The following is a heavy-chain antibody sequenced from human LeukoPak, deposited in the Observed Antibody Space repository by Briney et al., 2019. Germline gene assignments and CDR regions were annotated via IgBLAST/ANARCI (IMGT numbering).Heavy chain of an antibody. CDR1: GFTLRNYA. CDR2: ISFNGSNT. Sequence: PGGSLRLSCAPSIGFTLRNYAIHWGRPAPGKGLEGVAFISFNGSNTYYADSVKGRFTISRDTSKNTLHLQMNTLRPEDTAVYFCARDYTIFGVNWFDPWGQGTLVTVSS. CDR3: ARDYTIFGVNWFDP. V-gene: IGHV3-30*01. D-gene: IGHD3-3*01. J-gene: IGHJ5*02.